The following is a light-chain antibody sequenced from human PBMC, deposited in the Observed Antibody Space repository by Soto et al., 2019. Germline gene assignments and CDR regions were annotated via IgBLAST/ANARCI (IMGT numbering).Light chain of an antibody. V-gene: IGKV1-39*01. Sequence: DIQMTPSPGSLSASVGDRVPSTCRASQSISSYLNWYHQKPGKAPKLLIYAASSLQSGVPSRFSGSGSGTEFTLTISSLQPEDFATYYCQQSYSPSITFGQGTRLEIK. CDR2: AAS. J-gene: IGKJ5*01. CDR1: QSISSY. CDR3: QQSYSPSIT.